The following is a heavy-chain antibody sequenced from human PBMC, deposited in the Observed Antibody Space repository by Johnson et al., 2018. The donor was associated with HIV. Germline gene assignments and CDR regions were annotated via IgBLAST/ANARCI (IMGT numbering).Heavy chain of an antibody. Sequence: QVQLVESGGGVVQPGRSLRLSCAASGFTFSSYGMHWVRQAPGKGLAWVAAISYDGHNKNFADSVKGRFPISRDNSKKTLYLQMNSLRAEDTAVYYCANSPLSPSGSYPHAPDASVWDIWGQGTMVTVSS. CDR1: GFTFSSYG. V-gene: IGHV3-30*18. J-gene: IGHJ3*02. D-gene: IGHD1-26*01. CDR2: ISYDGHNK. CDR3: ANSPLSPSGSYPHAPDASVWDI.